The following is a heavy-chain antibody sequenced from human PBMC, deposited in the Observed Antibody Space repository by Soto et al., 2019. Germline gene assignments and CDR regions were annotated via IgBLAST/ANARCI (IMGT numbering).Heavy chain of an antibody. V-gene: IGHV3-23*01. J-gene: IGHJ4*02. CDR2: ISGGVGST. D-gene: IGHD2-2*01. CDR1: GFSFSNYA. Sequence: PGGSLRLSCEASGFSFSNYAMSWVRQAPGKGLEWVSSISGGVGSTYYADSVKGRFTISRDNSKNTLYLQMNSLRAEDTAVYYCAKDLCSSTSCAFDYWGQGTLVTVSS. CDR3: AKDLCSSTSCAFDY.